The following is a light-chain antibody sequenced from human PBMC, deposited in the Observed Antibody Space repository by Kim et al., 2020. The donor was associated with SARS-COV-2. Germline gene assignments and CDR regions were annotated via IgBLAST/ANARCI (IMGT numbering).Light chain of an antibody. CDR2: AAS. J-gene: IGKJ4*01. CDR1: QDIRNH. V-gene: IGKV1-16*02. Sequence: DIQMTHSPSSLSASVGDRVTITCRASQDIRNHLTWFQQKPGEAPKSLIYAASSLQSGVPSKFSGGGSGTDFTLTISSLQPEDFATYYCQQYHNYPLTFGGGTKVDIK. CDR3: QQYHNYPLT.